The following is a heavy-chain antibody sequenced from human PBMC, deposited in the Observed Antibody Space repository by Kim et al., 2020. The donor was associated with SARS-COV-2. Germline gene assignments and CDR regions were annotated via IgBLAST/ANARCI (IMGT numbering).Heavy chain of an antibody. D-gene: IGHD6-19*01. CDR2: INPHSGGT. V-gene: IGHV1-2*06. CDR3: ARDKQWLADY. CDR1: GYTFTGYY. Sequence: ASVKVSCKASGYTFTGYYIHWVRQAPGQGLEWMGRINPHSGGTNYAQKFQGRVTMTRDTSITTAYMELNRLRSDDTAVYYCARDKQWLADYWGQGTLVTVSS. J-gene: IGHJ4*02.